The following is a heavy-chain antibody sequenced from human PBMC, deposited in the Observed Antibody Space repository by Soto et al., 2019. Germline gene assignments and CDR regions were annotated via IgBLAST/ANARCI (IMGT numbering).Heavy chain of an antibody. CDR3: TTGSPYSSSWYEGYYYYYGMDV. CDR1: GFTFSNAW. V-gene: IGHV3-15*07. D-gene: IGHD6-13*01. Sequence: GGSLRLSCAASGFTFSNAWMNWVRQAPGKGLEWVGRIKSKTDGGTTDYAAPVKGRFTISRDDSKNTLYLQMNSLKTEDTAVYYCTTGSPYSSSWYEGYYYYYGMDVWGQGTTVTVSS. CDR2: IKSKTDGGTT. J-gene: IGHJ6*02.